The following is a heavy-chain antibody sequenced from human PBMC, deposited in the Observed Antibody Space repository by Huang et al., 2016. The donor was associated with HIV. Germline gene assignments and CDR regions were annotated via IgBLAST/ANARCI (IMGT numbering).Heavy chain of an antibody. CDR2: FSGRGGNT. J-gene: IGHJ6*02. V-gene: IGHV3-23*01. CDR3: SRDDFWSGYSDYYGLDV. CDR1: GFTFNSYA. D-gene: IGHD3-3*01. Sequence: EVQLLESGGGLVQPGGSLRLSCAASGFTFNSYAMSWVRQAPGKGLEWVSAFSGRGGNTYYADSVKGRCTISRDNSKKTLFLQMGGLRAEDTAVYYCSRDDFWSGYSDYYGLDVWGQGTTVTVSS.